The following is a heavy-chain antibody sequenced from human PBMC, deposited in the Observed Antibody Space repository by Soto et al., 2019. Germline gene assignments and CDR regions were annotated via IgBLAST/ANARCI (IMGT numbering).Heavy chain of an antibody. D-gene: IGHD3-10*01. J-gene: IGHJ6*02. CDR2: IDPSDSYT. Sequence: GEALKISCKGSGYSFTSYWLSWVRQMPGKGLEWMGRIDPSDSYTNYSPSFQGHVTISADKSISTAYLQWSSLRASDTAMYYCARPRSGSYRLDYYGMDVWGQGTTATVSS. CDR1: GYSFTSYW. V-gene: IGHV5-10-1*01. CDR3: ARPRSGSYRLDYYGMDV.